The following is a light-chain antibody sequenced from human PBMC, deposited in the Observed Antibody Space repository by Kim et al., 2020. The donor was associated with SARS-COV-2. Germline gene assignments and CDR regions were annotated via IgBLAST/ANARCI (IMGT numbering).Light chain of an antibody. V-gene: IGLV1-44*01. CDR1: RSNIGSNT. Sequence: GQGVTISCPGSRSNIGSNTVSWYQQLPGTAPKLLIYSDNQRPSGVPDRFSGSKSGTSASLAISGLQSEDEADYYCAAWDDSLNGPVFGGGTKLTVL. J-gene: IGLJ3*02. CDR2: SDN. CDR3: AAWDDSLNGPV.